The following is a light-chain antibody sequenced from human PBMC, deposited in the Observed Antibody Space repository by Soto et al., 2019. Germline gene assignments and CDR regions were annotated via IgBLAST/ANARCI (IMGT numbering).Light chain of an antibody. V-gene: IGKV3-15*01. Sequence: EVVLTQSPATLSVSPWERATLSCRASQSVSSKLAWYHQKPGQAPRLLIYGASTRATGIAARFSGSGSGTEFTLTISSLQSEDFAVYYCQQYSNWPYTFGQGTKLEIK. CDR2: GAS. CDR3: QQYSNWPYT. J-gene: IGKJ2*01. CDR1: QSVSSK.